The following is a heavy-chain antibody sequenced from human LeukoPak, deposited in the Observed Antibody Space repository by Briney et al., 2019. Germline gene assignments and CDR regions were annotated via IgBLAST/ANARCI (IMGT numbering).Heavy chain of an antibody. D-gene: IGHD3-10*01. CDR2: IYHSGST. J-gene: IGHJ4*02. CDR1: GGSISSSNW. CDR3: VSLTLSGSYLNSFDY. Sequence: SETLSLTCAVSGGSISSSNWWSWVRQPPGKGLEWIGEIYHSGSTNYNPSLKSRVTISVDKSKNQFSLKLSSVTAADTAVYYCVSLTLSGSYLNSFDYWGQGTLVTISS. V-gene: IGHV4-4*02.